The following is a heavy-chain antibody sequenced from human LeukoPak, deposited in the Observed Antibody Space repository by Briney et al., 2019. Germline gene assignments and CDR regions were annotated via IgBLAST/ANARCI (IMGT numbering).Heavy chain of an antibody. Sequence: SVKVSCKASGGTFSSYAISWVRQAPGQGLEWMGRIIPIFGTANYAQKFQGRVTTTTDESTSTAYMELSSLRFEDTAVYYCARVRRDGYNQNYFDYWGQGTLVTVST. J-gene: IGHJ4*02. V-gene: IGHV1-69*05. CDR2: IIPIFGTA. CDR3: ARVRRDGYNQNYFDY. D-gene: IGHD5-24*01. CDR1: GGTFSSYA.